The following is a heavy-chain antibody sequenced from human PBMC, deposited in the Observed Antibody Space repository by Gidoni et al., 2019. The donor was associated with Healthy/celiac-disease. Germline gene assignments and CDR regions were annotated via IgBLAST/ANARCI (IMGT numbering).Heavy chain of an antibody. D-gene: IGHD4-17*01. CDR3: AKPPAVTLILHFDY. J-gene: IGHJ4*02. V-gene: IGHV3-23*01. CDR2: ISGSGGST. Sequence: EVQPLESGGVLGQPGGSWRPPCAASGCTFSSYAMSWVRQAPGKGLEWVLAISGSGGSTYYAASVKGLSTISGDTSKNSLYLQMNSLGAEDTAVYYCAKPPAVTLILHFDYWGQGTLVTVSS. CDR1: GCTFSSYA.